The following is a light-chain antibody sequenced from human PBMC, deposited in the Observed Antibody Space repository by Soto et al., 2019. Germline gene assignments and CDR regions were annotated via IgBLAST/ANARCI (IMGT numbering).Light chain of an antibody. CDR1: QDISNY. J-gene: IGKJ4*01. CDR2: DAS. Sequence: DIQMTQSPSSLSASVGDRVTITCQASQDISNYLNWYQQKPGNAPKLLIYDASNLETGVPSRFSGGGSATYFTFTISSLQPEDIATYYCQQYDNLSLTFGGGTKVDIK. V-gene: IGKV1-33*01. CDR3: QQYDNLSLT.